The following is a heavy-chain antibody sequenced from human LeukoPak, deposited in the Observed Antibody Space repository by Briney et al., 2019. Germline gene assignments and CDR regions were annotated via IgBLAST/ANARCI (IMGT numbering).Heavy chain of an antibody. D-gene: IGHD2-15*01. CDR3: ARDLAYSIDS. CDR1: GFTFSSYA. Sequence: GGSLRLSCAASGFTFSSYAMSWVRQAPGKGLEWVSRINSDVSSTTYADSVKGRFTISRDNTKNTLYLQMDSLRVDDTAVYYCARDLAYSIDSWGQGTLVTVSS. J-gene: IGHJ4*02. CDR2: INSDVSST. V-gene: IGHV3-74*01.